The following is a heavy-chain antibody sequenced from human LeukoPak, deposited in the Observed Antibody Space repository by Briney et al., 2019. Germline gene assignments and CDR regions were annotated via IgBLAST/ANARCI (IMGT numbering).Heavy chain of an antibody. CDR1: GFNFDDYA. Sequence: PGGSLRLSCAVSGFNFDDYAIHWVRQGPGKGLEWVAGISANGGFISYGESVKGRFTISRDNPRNSVFLQMNFLRAEDTAMYFCTKEVQRWHSYFYRPSYALDIWGQGTMVSVSS. CDR3: TKEVQRWHSYFYRPSYALDI. V-gene: IGHV3-9*01. D-gene: IGHD3-22*01. CDR2: ISANGGFI. J-gene: IGHJ3*02.